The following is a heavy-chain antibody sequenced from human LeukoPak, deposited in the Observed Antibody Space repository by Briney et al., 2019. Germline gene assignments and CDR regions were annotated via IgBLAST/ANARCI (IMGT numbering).Heavy chain of an antibody. V-gene: IGHV4-34*01. CDR1: GGSFSGYY. D-gene: IGHD2-2*01. Sequence: SETLSLTCAVYGGSFSGYYWSWIRQPPGKGLEWIGEINHSGSTNYNPSLKSRVTISVDTSKNQFSLKLSSVTAADTAVYYCARGARGYCSSTSCYSWFDPWGQGTLVTVSS. CDR2: INHSGST. J-gene: IGHJ5*02. CDR3: ARGARGYCSSTSCYSWFDP.